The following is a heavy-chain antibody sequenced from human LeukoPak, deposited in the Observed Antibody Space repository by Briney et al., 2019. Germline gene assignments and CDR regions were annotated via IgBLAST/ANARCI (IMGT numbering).Heavy chain of an antibody. J-gene: IGHJ6*02. V-gene: IGHV3-11*01. CDR1: DFTLSDYY. Sequence: GGSLRLSCAASDFTLSDYYMTWICQAPGKGLEWLSYISNSGSDIYSADSVKGRFTISRDNAKNSLYLQMNSLRAEDTAVYYCARSYRATAGIVDVWGQGTTVTVSS. CDR3: ARSYRATAGIVDV. D-gene: IGHD6-13*01. CDR2: ISNSGSDI.